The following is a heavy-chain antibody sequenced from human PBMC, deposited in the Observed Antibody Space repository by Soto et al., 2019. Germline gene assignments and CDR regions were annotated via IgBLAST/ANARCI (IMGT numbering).Heavy chain of an antibody. V-gene: IGHV4-31*03. CDR3: ARDNLDSGYSYGYIDY. CDR2: IYYSGST. CDR1: GGSISSGGYY. D-gene: IGHD5-18*01. J-gene: IGHJ4*02. Sequence: SGTLSLTCTVSGGSISSGGYYWSWIRQHPGKGLEWIGYIYYSGSTYYNPSLKSRVTISVDTSKNQFSLKLSSVTAADTAVYYCARDNLDSGYSYGYIDYWGQGTLVTVSS.